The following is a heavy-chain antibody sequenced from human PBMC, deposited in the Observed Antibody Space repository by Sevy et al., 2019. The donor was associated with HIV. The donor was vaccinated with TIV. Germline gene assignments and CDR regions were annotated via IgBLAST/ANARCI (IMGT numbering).Heavy chain of an antibody. J-gene: IGHJ4*02. D-gene: IGHD1-1*01. CDR2: IYYSGST. Sequence: SETLSLTCTVSDGSISSHYWSWIRQPPGMGLQWIGYIYYSGSTNYNPSLKSRVTMSLDTSKNQFSLKLSSVTAAVTAVYYCARLLRYNPCFDYWGQGALVTVSS. CDR1: DGSISSHY. V-gene: IGHV4-59*11. CDR3: ARLLRYNPCFDY.